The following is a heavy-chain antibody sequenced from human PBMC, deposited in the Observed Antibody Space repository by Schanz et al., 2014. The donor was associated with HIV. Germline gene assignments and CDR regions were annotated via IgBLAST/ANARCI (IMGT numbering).Heavy chain of an antibody. V-gene: IGHV4-39*02. J-gene: IGHJ4*02. CDR1: GFTVSNNY. D-gene: IGHD6-19*01. CDR3: ARLGLGSGSYGGPQAHHFDY. Sequence: QLVESGGGLMQPGGSLRLSCAASGFTVSNNYVSWVRQSPVKGLEWIGSIYYTGITFYNPSLKSRVTVSVDTSQNHFSLRQRSVTAADTAVYYCARLGLGSGSYGGPQAHHFDYWGQGTLVTVSS. CDR2: IYYTGIT.